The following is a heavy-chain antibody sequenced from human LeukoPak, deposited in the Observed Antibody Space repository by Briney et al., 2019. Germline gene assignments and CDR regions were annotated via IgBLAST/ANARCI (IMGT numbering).Heavy chain of an antibody. J-gene: IGHJ6*02. Sequence: PSETLSLACTVSGGSMDKYYWNWIRQSPGKGLEWIGHIYYSGDTNYNPSLKSRVTISVDTSKNQFSLKLSSVTAADTAVYYCARGGSRFGDFYYYYGMDVWGQGTTVTVSS. CDR3: ARGGSRFGDFYYYYGMDV. CDR1: GGSMDKYY. CDR2: IYYSGDT. D-gene: IGHD3-10*01. V-gene: IGHV4-59*12.